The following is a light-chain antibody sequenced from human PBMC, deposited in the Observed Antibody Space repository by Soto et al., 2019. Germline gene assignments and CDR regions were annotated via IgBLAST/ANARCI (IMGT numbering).Light chain of an antibody. J-gene: IGKJ1*01. CDR1: QSVLYTSTNKNY. V-gene: IGKV4-1*01. CDR3: QQYYVSPPT. Sequence: DIMMTQSPDSLAVSLGERATINCKSSQSVLYTSTNKNYLAWYQQKPGQSPKLLIYWASTRESGVPDRFSGSGSGTDFTLSISGLQAEDVAVYYCQQYYVSPPTFGQGTKVEIK. CDR2: WAS.